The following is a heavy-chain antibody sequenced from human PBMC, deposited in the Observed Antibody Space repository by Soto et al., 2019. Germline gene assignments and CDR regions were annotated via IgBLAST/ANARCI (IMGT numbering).Heavy chain of an antibody. CDR3: ARAVAGTQNWFDP. Sequence: QVQLVESGGGLVKPGGSLRLSCAASGFTFSDYYMSWIRQAPGKGLEWVAVIRYDGSNKYYADSVKGRFTISRDNSKNTLYLQMNSLRAEDTAVYYCARAVAGTQNWFDPWGQGTLVTVSS. CDR2: IRYDGSNK. V-gene: IGHV3-33*08. CDR1: GFTFSDYY. D-gene: IGHD6-19*01. J-gene: IGHJ5*02.